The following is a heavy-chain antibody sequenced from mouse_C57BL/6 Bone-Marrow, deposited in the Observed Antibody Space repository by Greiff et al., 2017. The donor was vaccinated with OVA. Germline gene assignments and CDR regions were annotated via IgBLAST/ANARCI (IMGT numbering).Heavy chain of an antibody. V-gene: IGHV1-7*01. D-gene: IGHD1-1*01. CDR3: ARSIYYYGSSYGDYAMDY. CDR2: INPSSGYT. J-gene: IGHJ4*01. CDR1: GYTFTSYW. Sequence: VQLQESGAELAKPGASVKLSCKASGYTFTSYWMHWVKQRPGKGLEWIGYINPSSGYTKYNQKFKDKATLTADKSSSTAYMQLSSLTYEDSAVYYCARSIYYYGSSYGDYAMDYWGQGTSVTVSS.